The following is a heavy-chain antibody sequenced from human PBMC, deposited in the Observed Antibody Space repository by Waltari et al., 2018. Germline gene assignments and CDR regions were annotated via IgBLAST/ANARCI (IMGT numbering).Heavy chain of an antibody. V-gene: IGHV3-49*04. CDR1: GFTFGDYA. CDR3: TRRSGFRGAFDI. D-gene: IGHD3-3*01. CDR2: IRSKAYGGTT. J-gene: IGHJ3*02. Sequence: EVQLVESGGGLVQPGRSLRLSCTASGFTFGDYAMSWVRQAPGKGLEWVGFIRSKAYGGTTEYAASVKGRFTISRDDSKSIAYLQMNSLKTEDTAVYYCTRRSGFRGAFDIWGQGTMVTVSS.